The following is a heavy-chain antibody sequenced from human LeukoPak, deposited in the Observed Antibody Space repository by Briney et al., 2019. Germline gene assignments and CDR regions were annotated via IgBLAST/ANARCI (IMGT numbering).Heavy chain of an antibody. Sequence: GGSLRLSCAASGFTFSSYEMNWVRQAPGKGLEWVSYITSSDSTIYYADSVKGRFTTSRDNAKNSLYLQMNSLRAEDTAVYYCARDRGVIFGVVIIGYFDYWGQGTLVTVSS. CDR3: ARDRGVIFGVVIIGYFDY. V-gene: IGHV3-48*03. CDR2: ITSSDSTI. D-gene: IGHD3-3*01. J-gene: IGHJ4*02. CDR1: GFTFSSYE.